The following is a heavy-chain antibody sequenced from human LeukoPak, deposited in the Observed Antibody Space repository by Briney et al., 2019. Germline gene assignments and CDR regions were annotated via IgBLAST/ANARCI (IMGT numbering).Heavy chain of an antibody. V-gene: IGHV4-59*08. D-gene: IGHD5-12*01. Sequence: SETLPLTCTVPVGPLICSHCASIRQPPGKGLEWIGYISYSGSTNYNPSLRSRVTLSLYPSKNQFSLKLTSVTAADTAVYFCSTHCSGYAVDAFDIWGQGTMVTVSS. J-gene: IGHJ3*02. CDR3: STHCSGYAVDAFDI. CDR2: ISYSGST. CDR1: VGPLICSH.